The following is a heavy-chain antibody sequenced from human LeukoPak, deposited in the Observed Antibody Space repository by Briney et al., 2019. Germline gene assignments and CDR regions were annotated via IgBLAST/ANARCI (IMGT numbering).Heavy chain of an antibody. J-gene: IGHJ4*02. Sequence: GASVKVSCKASGYTFTGYYMHWVRQAPGQGLEWMGWINPNSGGTNYAQKFQGRVTMTRDTSISTAYMELSRLRSDDTAVYYCARAYYDSSGYSPLDYWGQGTLVTVSS. CDR3: ARAYYDSSGYSPLDY. V-gene: IGHV1-2*02. D-gene: IGHD3-22*01. CDR2: INPNSGGT. CDR1: GYTFTGYY.